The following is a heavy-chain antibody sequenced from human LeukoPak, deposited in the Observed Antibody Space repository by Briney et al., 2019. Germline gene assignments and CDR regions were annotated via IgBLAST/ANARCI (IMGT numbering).Heavy chain of an antibody. CDR3: ARDIDFGGNSAFDY. CDR1: GGSFSGYY. J-gene: IGHJ4*02. CDR2: IYHSGTS. D-gene: IGHD4-23*01. Sequence: PSETLSLTCAVYGGSFSGYYWVWLRQPPGKGLEWVGTIYHSGTSYYNPSLKSRLTISVDTSKNQFSLKLSSVTAADTAAYYCARDIDFGGNSAFDYWGRGIVVTVPS. V-gene: IGHV4-38-2*02.